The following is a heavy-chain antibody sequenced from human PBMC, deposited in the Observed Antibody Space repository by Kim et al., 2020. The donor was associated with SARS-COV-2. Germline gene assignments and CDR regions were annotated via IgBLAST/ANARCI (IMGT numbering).Heavy chain of an antibody. CDR2: IYHSGST. Sequence: SETLSLTCAVSGGSISSSNWWSWVRQPPGKGLEWIGEIYHSGSTNYNPSLKSRVTISVDKSKNQFSLKLSSVTAADTAVYYCARGEYSSGWYLSPLDYWGQGTLVTVSS. CDR1: GGSISSSNW. V-gene: IGHV4-4*02. J-gene: IGHJ4*02. CDR3: ARGEYSSGWYLSPLDY. D-gene: IGHD6-19*01.